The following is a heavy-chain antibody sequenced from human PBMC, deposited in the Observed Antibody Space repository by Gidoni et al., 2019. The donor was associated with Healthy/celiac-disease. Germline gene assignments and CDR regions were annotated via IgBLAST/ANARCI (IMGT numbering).Heavy chain of an antibody. CDR1: GFTFSRYA. CDR2: ISGSGGST. J-gene: IGHJ6*02. CDR3: AKEAHYYDSSGYDYYYYYGMDV. Sequence: EVQLLESGGGLVQPGGSLSLSCAASGFTFSRYAMSWVRPAPGKGLEWVSAISGSGGSTYFADSVKGRFTISRDNSKNTLYLQMNSLRAEDTAVYYCAKEAHYYDSSGYDYYYYYGMDVWGQGTTVTVSS. V-gene: IGHV3-23*01. D-gene: IGHD3-22*01.